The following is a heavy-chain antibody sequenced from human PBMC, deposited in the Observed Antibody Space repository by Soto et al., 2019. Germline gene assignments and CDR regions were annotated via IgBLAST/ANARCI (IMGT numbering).Heavy chain of an antibody. V-gene: IGHV3-64D*08. D-gene: IGHD1-7*01. CDR3: VKDYGRNWNYVFDF. J-gene: IGHJ4*02. CDR2: ISGNGGAT. CDR1: GFIFENFA. Sequence: PGGSLRLSCSPSGFIFENFAMHWLRQAPGRGLECVSSISGNGGATHHADSVRGRFTISRDNSKSILFLQMSSLRPEDTAFYYCVKDYGRNWNYVFDFWGQGTLVTVSS.